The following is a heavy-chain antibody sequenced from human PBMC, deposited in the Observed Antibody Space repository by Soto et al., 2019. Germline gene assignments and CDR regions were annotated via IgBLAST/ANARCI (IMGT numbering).Heavy chain of an antibody. D-gene: IGHD6-13*01. V-gene: IGHV3-23*01. Sequence: GGSLRLSCTASGFTFGNYGMSWFRQAPGKGLEWVSAISGSGGSTYYADSVKGRFTISRDNSKNTLYLQMNSLRAEDTAVYYCATLGGGIAAAGTLDYWGQGTLVTVSS. CDR2: ISGSGGST. J-gene: IGHJ4*02. CDR3: ATLGGGIAAAGTLDY. CDR1: GFTFGNYG.